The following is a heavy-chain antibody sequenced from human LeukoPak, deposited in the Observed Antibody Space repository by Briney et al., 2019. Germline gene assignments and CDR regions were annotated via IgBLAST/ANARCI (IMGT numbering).Heavy chain of an antibody. D-gene: IGHD5-18*01. CDR1: GFTFSSYA. J-gene: IGHJ4*02. V-gene: IGHV3-23*01. Sequence: HPGGSLRLSCAASGFTFSSYAMSWVRQAPGKGLEWVSAISGSGGSTYYADSVKGRFTISRDNSKNTLYLQMNSLRAEDTAVYYCAKDIDVDTAMVTDYFDYWGRGTLVTVSS. CDR2: ISGSGGST. CDR3: AKDIDVDTAMVTDYFDY.